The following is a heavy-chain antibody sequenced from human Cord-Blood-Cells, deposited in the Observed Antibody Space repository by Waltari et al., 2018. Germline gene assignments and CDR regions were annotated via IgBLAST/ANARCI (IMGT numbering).Heavy chain of an antibody. CDR3: AHSQGYYDFWSGYYFDY. J-gene: IGHJ4*02. CDR1: GFSLSTSGVG. CDR2: IYWDDDK. V-gene: IGHV2-5*02. D-gene: IGHD3-3*01. Sequence: QITLKESGPTLVKPTQTLTLPCTFSGFSLSTSGVGVGWIRQPPGKALEWLALIYWDDDKRYSPSLKSRLTITKDTSKNQVVLTMTNMDPVDTATYYCAHSQGYYDFWSGYYFDYWGQGTLVTVSS.